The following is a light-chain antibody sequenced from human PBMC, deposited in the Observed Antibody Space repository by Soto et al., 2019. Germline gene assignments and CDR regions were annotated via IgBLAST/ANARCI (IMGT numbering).Light chain of an antibody. CDR1: SSDVGSYNL. CDR3: CSYAGSSTPYV. V-gene: IGLV2-23*01. CDR2: EGS. Sequence: QSALTQPASVSGSPAQSITISCTGTSSDVGSYNLVSWYQQHPGKAPKLMIYEGSKRPSGVSNRFSGSKSGNTASLTISGLQAEDEADYYCCSYAGSSTPYVFGIGTKVTVL. J-gene: IGLJ1*01.